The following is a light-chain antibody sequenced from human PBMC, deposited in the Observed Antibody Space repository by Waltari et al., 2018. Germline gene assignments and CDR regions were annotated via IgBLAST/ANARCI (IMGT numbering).Light chain of an antibody. V-gene: IGKV1-6*01. CDR2: AAS. J-gene: IGKJ4*01. CDR3: LQDYIFPLT. Sequence: AIQMTQSPSSLSASVGDRVTITCRASEDIRNDLGWYQHKPGKAPRLLIFAASTLQSGVPSRFSGSGSGTDFTLTISSLQPEDFATYFCLQDYIFPLTFGGGTTVEI. CDR1: EDIRND.